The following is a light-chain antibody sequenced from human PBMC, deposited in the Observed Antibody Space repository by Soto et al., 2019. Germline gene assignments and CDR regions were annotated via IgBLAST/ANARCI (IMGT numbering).Light chain of an antibody. CDR3: QQYNDWTPST. CDR2: NAY. Sequence: EIVMTQSPGTLSVSPGERATLSCRASQSVSSHLAWYQQKPGQAPRLLIYNAYMRVTGIPPRFSGSGSGTEFTLTISSLQSEDFALYYCQQYNDWTPSTFGQGTKLEIK. V-gene: IGKV3-15*01. CDR1: QSVSSH. J-gene: IGKJ2*02.